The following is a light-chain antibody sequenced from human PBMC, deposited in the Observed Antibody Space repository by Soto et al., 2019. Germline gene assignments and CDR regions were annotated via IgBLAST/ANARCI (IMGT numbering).Light chain of an antibody. CDR2: DVS. CDR1: SSDVGSYNY. Sequence: QSVLTQPRSVSGSPGQSVTISCTGTSSDVGSYNYVSWYQQHPGNAPKLIIYDVSQRPSGVPDRFSGSKSGNTASLTISGLQADDEADYYCCSYAGWFTYVFGTGTKLTVL. V-gene: IGLV2-11*01. J-gene: IGLJ1*01. CDR3: CSYAGWFTYV.